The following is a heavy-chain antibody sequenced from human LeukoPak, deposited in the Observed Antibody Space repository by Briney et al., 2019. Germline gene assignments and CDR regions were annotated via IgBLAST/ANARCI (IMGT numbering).Heavy chain of an antibody. CDR2: IYSDGST. CDR3: AKDYRRFGELLSYFDY. CDR1: GFTFSDYY. D-gene: IGHD3-10*01. J-gene: IGHJ4*02. Sequence: GGSLRLSCAASGFTFSDYYMSWIRQAPGKGLEWVSVIYSDGSTYYADSVKGRFTISRDNSKNTLYLQMNSLRAEDTAVYYCAKDYRRFGELLSYFDYWGQGTLVTVSS. V-gene: IGHV3-53*01.